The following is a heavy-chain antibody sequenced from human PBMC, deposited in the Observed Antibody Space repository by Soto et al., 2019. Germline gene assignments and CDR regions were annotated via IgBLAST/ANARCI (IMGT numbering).Heavy chain of an antibody. CDR1: GGTFSSYA. Sequence: SVKVSCKASGGTFSSYAISWVRQAPGQGLEWMGGIIPIFGTANYAQKFQGRVTITADESTSTAYMELSSLRSEDTAVYYCATSIAAAGTNYYYYGMDVWGQGNTVTV. D-gene: IGHD6-13*01. CDR3: ATSIAAAGTNYYYYGMDV. V-gene: IGHV1-69*13. CDR2: IIPIFGTA. J-gene: IGHJ6*02.